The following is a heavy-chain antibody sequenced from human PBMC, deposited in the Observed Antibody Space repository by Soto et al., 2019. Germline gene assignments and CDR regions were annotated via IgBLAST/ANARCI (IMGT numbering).Heavy chain of an antibody. CDR3: TTRYRLTTCGVNSEFDI. CDR2: IWSARDGGTI. D-gene: IGHD3-10*01. V-gene: IGHV3-15*01. J-gene: IGHJ3*02. Sequence: QLVESGGGLVKPGGSLRLSCSASGFTFTKAWMTWVRQAPGKGLEGVGRIWSARDGGTIEYGAPVKGRFTISRDDSKNTLYLQMKRVRRDDPAVYYCTTRYRLTTCGVNSEFDIWGQGAMVTVSS. CDR1: GFTFTKAW.